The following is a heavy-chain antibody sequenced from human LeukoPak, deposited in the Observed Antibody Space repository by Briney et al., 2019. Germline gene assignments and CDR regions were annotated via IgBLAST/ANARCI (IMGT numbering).Heavy chain of an antibody. CDR1: GFTFSSYG. D-gene: IGHD6-13*01. J-gene: IGHJ2*01. V-gene: IGHV3-30*02. Sequence: GGSLRLSCAASGFTFSSYGMHWVRQAPGKGLEWVAFIRYDGSNKYYADSVKGRFTISRDNSKNTLYLQMNSLRAEDTAVYYCARDGIAATPFDLWGRGTLVTVSP. CDR3: ARDGIAATPFDL. CDR2: IRYDGSNK.